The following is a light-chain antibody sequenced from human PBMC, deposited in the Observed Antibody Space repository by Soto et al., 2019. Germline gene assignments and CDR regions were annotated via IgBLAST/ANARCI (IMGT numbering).Light chain of an antibody. CDR2: DVS. Sequence: QSVLTQPASVSGSPGQSITISCTGTCSDVGGYNYVSWYQQHPGKAPKLMIYDVSNRPSGVSNRFSGSKSGNTASLTISGLQAEDEADYYCSSYTSSSTSFGGGTKLTVL. CDR3: SSYTSSSTS. CDR1: CSDVGGYNY. J-gene: IGLJ2*01. V-gene: IGLV2-14*01.